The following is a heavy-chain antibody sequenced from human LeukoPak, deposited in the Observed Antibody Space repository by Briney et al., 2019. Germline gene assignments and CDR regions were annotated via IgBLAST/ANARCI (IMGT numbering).Heavy chain of an antibody. CDR2: INHSGST. CDR3: ARGRWGRVVPAARYYYYYGMDV. D-gene: IGHD2-2*01. V-gene: IGHV4-34*01. Sequence: SETLSLTCAVYGGSFSGYYWSWIRQPPGKGLEWIGEINHSGSTNYNPSLKSRDTISVDTSKNQFSLKLSSVTAADTAVYYCARGRWGRVVPAARYYYYYGMDVWGQGTTVTVSS. J-gene: IGHJ6*02. CDR1: GGSFSGYY.